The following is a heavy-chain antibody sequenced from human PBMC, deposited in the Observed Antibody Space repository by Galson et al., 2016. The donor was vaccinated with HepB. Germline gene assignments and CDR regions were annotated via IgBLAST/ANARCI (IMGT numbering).Heavy chain of an antibody. CDR2: ISDSDPST. CDR1: GFTFTTYA. V-gene: IGHV3-23*01. Sequence: SLRLSCAASGFTFTTYAMSWVRQAPGKGLEWVSGISDSDPSTYYADSVKGRFTISRDNSKNTLYRQMNSLRAEDTAVYYCAKMSSSSAYYSDAFDLWGQGTMVTVSS. CDR3: AKMSSSSAYYSDAFDL. J-gene: IGHJ3*01. D-gene: IGHD3-22*01.